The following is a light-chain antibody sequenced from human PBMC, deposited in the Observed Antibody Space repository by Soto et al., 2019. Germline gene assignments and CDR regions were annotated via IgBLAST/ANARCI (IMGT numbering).Light chain of an antibody. CDR2: EVN. J-gene: IGLJ1*01. CDR3: SSYTSISTYV. CDR1: SSDVGDYNY. V-gene: IGLV2-14*01. Sequence: QSVLTQPASVSGSPGQSITISCTGTSSDVGDYNYVSWYQHHPGKAPKLIIYEVNNWPSGVSNRFSGSKSGSTASLTISGLQAEDEADYYCSSYTSISTYVFGTGTKLTVL.